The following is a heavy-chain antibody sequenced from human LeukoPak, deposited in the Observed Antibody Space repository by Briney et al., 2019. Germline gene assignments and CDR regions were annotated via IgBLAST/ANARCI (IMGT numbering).Heavy chain of an antibody. CDR3: AKIVSSYSSGWYARGAFDI. Sequence: PGGSLRLSCAASGFTFSSYAMHWVRQAPGKGLEWVAVISYDGSNKYYADSVKGRFTISRDNSKNTLYLQMNSLRAEDTAVYYCAKIVSSYSSGWYARGAFDIWGQGTMVTVSS. D-gene: IGHD6-19*01. V-gene: IGHV3-30-3*02. J-gene: IGHJ3*02. CDR1: GFTFSSYA. CDR2: ISYDGSNK.